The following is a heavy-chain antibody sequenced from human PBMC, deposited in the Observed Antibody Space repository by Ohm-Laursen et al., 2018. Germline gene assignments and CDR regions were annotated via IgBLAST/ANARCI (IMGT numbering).Heavy chain of an antibody. CDR3: AKAPAVAGLNYFDY. J-gene: IGHJ4*02. V-gene: IGHV3-23*01. Sequence: GSLRLSCAASGFIFSSYAMSWVRQAPGKGLEWVSTISGTGDSTIYADSVKGRFTISRDNSKNTLFLQMNSLRADDTAVYYCAKAPAVAGLNYFDYWGQGTLVTVSS. D-gene: IGHD6-13*01. CDR1: GFIFSSYA. CDR2: ISGTGDST.